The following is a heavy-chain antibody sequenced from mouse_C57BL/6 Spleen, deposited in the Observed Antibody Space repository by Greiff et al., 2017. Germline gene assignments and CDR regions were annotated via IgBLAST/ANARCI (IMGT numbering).Heavy chain of an antibody. J-gene: IGHJ2*01. CDR3: AREYGSSFDY. CDR1: GYTFTSYW. Sequence: VQLQQPGAELVKPGASVKMSCKASGYTFTSYWITWVKQRPGQGLEWVGDIYPGSGSTNYNEKFKSKATLTVDTSSSTVYMQLSSLTSEDSAVYYCAREYGSSFDYWGQGTTLTVSS. D-gene: IGHD1-1*01. V-gene: IGHV1-55*01. CDR2: IYPGSGST.